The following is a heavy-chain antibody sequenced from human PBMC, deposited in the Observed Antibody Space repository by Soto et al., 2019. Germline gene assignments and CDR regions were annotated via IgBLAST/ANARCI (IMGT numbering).Heavy chain of an antibody. Sequence: GSLRLSCAASGFTFSSYSMNWVRQAPGKGLEWVSSISSSSSYIYYADSVKGRFTISRDNAKNSLYLQMNSLRAEDTAVYYCARVFPSEGFWSGYYYYYGMDVWGQGTTVTVSS. CDR1: GFTFSSYS. CDR2: ISSSSSYI. J-gene: IGHJ6*02. CDR3: ARVFPSEGFWSGYYYYYGMDV. D-gene: IGHD3-3*01. V-gene: IGHV3-21*01.